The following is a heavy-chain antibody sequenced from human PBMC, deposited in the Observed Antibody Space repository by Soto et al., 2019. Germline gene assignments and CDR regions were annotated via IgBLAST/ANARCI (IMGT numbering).Heavy chain of an antibody. D-gene: IGHD6-19*01. CDR1: GFSGSDYW. V-gene: IGHV3-7*05. J-gene: IGHJ4*02. CDR3: AAGRWMVRY. Sequence: EVQLVESGGGLVQPGGSLRVSCETSGFSGSDYWMSWVRQSPGKGMEWVANVKQDGSEKNYVDSVKGRFSISRDNARKSVYLQMNSLRGEDPAVYHCAAGRWMVRYWGQGTLVTVSS. CDR2: VKQDGSEK.